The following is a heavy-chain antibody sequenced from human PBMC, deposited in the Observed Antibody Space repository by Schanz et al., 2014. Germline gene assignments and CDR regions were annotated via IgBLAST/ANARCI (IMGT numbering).Heavy chain of an antibody. Sequence: EVQLVESGGGLVQPGGSLRLSCAASGFSISDHTMRWDLQAPGKGLEPVSVTYLGGTTDYADSVKGRFTISRDDSKNTLHLQMNSLRSEDTAIYFCARDQASTHWGQGTPVTVSS. CDR2: TYLGGTT. CDR1: GFSISDHT. V-gene: IGHV3-66*01. CDR3: ARDQASTH. J-gene: IGHJ4*02.